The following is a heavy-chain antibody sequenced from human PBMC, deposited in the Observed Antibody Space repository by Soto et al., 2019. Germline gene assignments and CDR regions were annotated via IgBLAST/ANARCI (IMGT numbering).Heavy chain of an antibody. CDR2: VYYSGGS. J-gene: IGHJ6*02. V-gene: IGHV4-59*08. Sequence: QVQLQASGPGLVKPSETLSLTCTVSGGSIDGYNCAWIRQPPGKSLEWVGYVYYSGGSRYNPSLESRVTLSMDASKSQFSLQLRSVTAADTAVYYCVRQGIGNLHGLVDVWGRGTTVTVSS. CDR1: GGSIDGYN. D-gene: IGHD3-10*01. CDR3: VRQGIGNLHGLVDV.